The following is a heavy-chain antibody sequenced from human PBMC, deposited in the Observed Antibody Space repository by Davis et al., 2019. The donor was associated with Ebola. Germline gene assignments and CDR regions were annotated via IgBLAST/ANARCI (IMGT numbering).Heavy chain of an antibody. CDR2: ISSSSSYI. V-gene: IGHV3-21*01. J-gene: IGHJ2*01. D-gene: IGHD6-6*01. CDR1: GFTFSSYS. CDR3: ARVLAARPWYFDL. Sequence: GESLKISCAASGFTFSSYSMNWVRQAPGKGLEWVSSISSSSSYIYYADSVKGRFTISRDNAKNMLYLQMNSLRAEDTAVYYCARVLAARPWYFDLWGRGTLVTVSS.